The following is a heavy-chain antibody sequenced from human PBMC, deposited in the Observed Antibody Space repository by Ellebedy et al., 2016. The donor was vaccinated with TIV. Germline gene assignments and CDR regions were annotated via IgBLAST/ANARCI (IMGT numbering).Heavy chain of an antibody. Sequence: GESLKISCAASGLTFSSHSMNWVRQAPGKGLEWVSCIGTTGNTVYYADSVKGRFTISRDNAMYSLYLEMNSLRDEDTAVYYCARVRGTYAYGMDVWGQGTTVTVSS. D-gene: IGHD3-16*01. CDR3: ARVRGTYAYGMDV. V-gene: IGHV3-48*02. CDR1: GLTFSSHS. J-gene: IGHJ6*02. CDR2: IGTTGNTV.